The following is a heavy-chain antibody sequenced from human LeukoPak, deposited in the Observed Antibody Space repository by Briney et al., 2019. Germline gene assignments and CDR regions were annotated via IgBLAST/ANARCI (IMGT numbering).Heavy chain of an antibody. CDR3: AKGGFEYSSSWYPDAPVDY. CDR2: ISYDGSNK. D-gene: IGHD6-13*01. V-gene: IGHV3-30*18. J-gene: IGHJ4*02. CDR1: RFTFSSYG. Sequence: GGSLRLSCAASRFTFSSYGMHWVRQAPGKGLEWVAVISYDGSNKYYADSVKGRFTISRDNSKNTLYLQVNSLRAEDTAVYYCAKGGFEYSSSWYPDAPVDYWGQGTLVTVSS.